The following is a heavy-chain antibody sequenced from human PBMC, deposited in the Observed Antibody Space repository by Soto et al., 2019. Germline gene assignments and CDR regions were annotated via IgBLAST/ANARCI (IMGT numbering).Heavy chain of an antibody. V-gene: IGHV3-30-3*01. Sequence: QVQLVESGGGVVQPGGSLRVSCAASGFTFSGCAMHWVRQAPGKGLEWVAFISYDGSLKYYADSVKGRFTTSRDNSQNTLYLQMNSLRPEDTAVYYCARDVPLGHWGQGALVTVSS. CDR3: ARDVPLGH. CDR2: ISYDGSLK. CDR1: GFTFSGCA. J-gene: IGHJ4*02. D-gene: IGHD3-16*01.